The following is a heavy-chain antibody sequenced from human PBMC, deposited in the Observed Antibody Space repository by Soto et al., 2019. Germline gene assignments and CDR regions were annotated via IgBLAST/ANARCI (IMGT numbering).Heavy chain of an antibody. CDR3: ARGWDDYGDPSVAFDI. J-gene: IGHJ3*02. V-gene: IGHV4-38-2*01. Sequence: QVQLQESGPGLVKPSETLSLTCAVSGYSISSGYYWGWIRQPPGKGLEWIGSIYHSGSTYYNPSLKSRVTISVDTSKNQFSLKLSSVTAADTAVYYCARGWDDYGDPSVAFDIWGQGTMVTVSS. CDR1: GYSISSGYY. D-gene: IGHD4-17*01. CDR2: IYHSGST.